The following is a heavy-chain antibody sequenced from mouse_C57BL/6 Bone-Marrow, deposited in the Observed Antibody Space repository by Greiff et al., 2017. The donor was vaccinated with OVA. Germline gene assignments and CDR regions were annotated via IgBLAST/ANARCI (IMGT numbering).Heavy chain of an antibody. V-gene: IGHV1-81*01. D-gene: IGHD1-1*01. Sequence: QVQLQQSGAELARPGASVKLSCKASGYTFTSYGISWVKQRTGQGLEWIGEIYPRSGNTYYNEKFKGKATLTADKSSSTAYMELRSLTSEDSAVYFCARKGYYYGSSYRDAMDYWGQGTSGTVSS. CDR3: ARKGYYYGSSYRDAMDY. CDR2: IYPRSGNT. J-gene: IGHJ4*01. CDR1: GYTFTSYG.